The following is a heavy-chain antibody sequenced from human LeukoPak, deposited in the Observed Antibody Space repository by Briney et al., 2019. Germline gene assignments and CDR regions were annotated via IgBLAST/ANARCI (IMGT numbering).Heavy chain of an antibody. D-gene: IGHD4-23*01. CDR3: ARTKVVTSPLYYYGMDV. Sequence: SETLSLTCTVSGGSMTHHYWSWIRQPPGKGLEWIAYIHYSGDTSYNPSLTSRVTISVDTSKNQFSLKLSSVTAADTAVYYCARTKVVTSPLYYYGMDVWGQGTTVTVSS. CDR1: GGSMTHHY. V-gene: IGHV4-59*11. J-gene: IGHJ6*02. CDR2: IHYSGDT.